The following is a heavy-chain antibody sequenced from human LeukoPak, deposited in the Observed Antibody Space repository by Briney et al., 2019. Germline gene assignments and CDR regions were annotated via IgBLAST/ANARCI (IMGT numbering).Heavy chain of an antibody. J-gene: IGHJ4*02. D-gene: IGHD6-13*01. CDR2: FSYNVHS. CDR1: GGSVSSSNYY. Sequence: SSETLSLTRTVSGGSVSSSNYYWSWIRQPPGKGLEWVGFFSYNVHSDYNPSLKSRVTISVDTSKNQFSLRLSSVTAADTAIYYCARVSVAGSGPDYWGQGTLVTVSS. CDR3: ARVSVAGSGPDY. V-gene: IGHV4-61*01.